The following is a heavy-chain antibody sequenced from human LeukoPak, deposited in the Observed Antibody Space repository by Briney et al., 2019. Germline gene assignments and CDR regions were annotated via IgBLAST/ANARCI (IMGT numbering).Heavy chain of an antibody. J-gene: IGHJ4*02. CDR1: GFTFSSYG. CDR3: SRDRGGGDIYFDY. V-gene: IGHV3-48*03. D-gene: IGHD2-21*02. Sequence: GGSLRLSCAASGFTFSSYGMNWVRQAPGKGPGWISYISRSGGTIYYADSVKGRFTISRDNAKNSLYLQMSSLGAEDTAIYYCSRDRGGGDIYFDYWGQGTLVTVSS. CDR2: ISRSGGTI.